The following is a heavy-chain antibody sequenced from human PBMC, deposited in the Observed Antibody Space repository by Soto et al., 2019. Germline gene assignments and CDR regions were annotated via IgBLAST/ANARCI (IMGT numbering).Heavy chain of an antibody. D-gene: IGHD3-10*01. CDR2: VFYSGAT. CDR3: ASAGFSYGQLLF. V-gene: IGHV4-30-4*01. J-gene: IGHJ4*02. CDR1: GGPIKTGDYY. Sequence: PSETLSLTCNVSGGPIKTGDYYWNWIRQPPGKGLEWIGYVFYSGATNYSPSLKSRAAISMDTSKNQFSLSLTSVTAADTAVYYCASAGFSYGQLLFWGQGIRVTVSS.